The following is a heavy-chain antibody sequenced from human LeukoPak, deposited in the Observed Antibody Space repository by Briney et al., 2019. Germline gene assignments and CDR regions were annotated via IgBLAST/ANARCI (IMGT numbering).Heavy chain of an antibody. Sequence: SETLSLTCTVSGGSVSSGSYYWSWIRQPPGTGLEWIGCIYYSGSTNYNPSLKSRVTISVDTSKNQFSLKLSSVTAADTAVYYCASRDDYYYGMDVWGQGTTVTVSS. CDR2: IYYSGST. CDR3: ASRDDYYYGMDV. J-gene: IGHJ6*02. CDR1: GGSVSSGSYY. V-gene: IGHV4-61*01.